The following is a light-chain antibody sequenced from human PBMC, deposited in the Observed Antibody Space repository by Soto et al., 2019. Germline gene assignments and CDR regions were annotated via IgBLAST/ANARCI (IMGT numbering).Light chain of an antibody. CDR2: DAS. CDR3: QQRSNWPRT. J-gene: IGKJ3*01. V-gene: IGKV3-11*01. CDR1: QSVSSY. Sequence: EIVLTHSPATLSLSPWERATLSCRASQSVSSYLAWYQQKPGPAPRLLIYDASNRATGIPARFSGSGSGTDFTLAISSLEPEDFAVYYCQQRSNWPRTFGPGTKVDIK.